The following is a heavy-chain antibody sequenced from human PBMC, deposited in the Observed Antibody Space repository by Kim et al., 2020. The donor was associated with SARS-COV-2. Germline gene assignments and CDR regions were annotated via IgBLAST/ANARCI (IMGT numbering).Heavy chain of an antibody. CDR1: GDSVSSNSAA. Sequence: SQTLSPTCAISGDSVSSNSAAWNWIRQSPSRGLEWLGRTYYRSKWYNDYAVSVKSRITINPDTSKNQFSLQLNSVTPEDTAVYYCARGLLWFGEFENGMDVWGQGTTVTVSS. J-gene: IGHJ6*02. CDR3: ARGLLWFGEFENGMDV. CDR2: TYYRSKWYN. D-gene: IGHD3-10*01. V-gene: IGHV6-1*01.